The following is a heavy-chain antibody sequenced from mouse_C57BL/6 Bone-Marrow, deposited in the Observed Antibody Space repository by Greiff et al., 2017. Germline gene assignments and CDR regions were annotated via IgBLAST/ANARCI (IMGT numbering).Heavy chain of an antibody. CDR1: GFTFSSYG. D-gene: IGHD3-2*02. CDR3: ARPLDSSGYWFAY. V-gene: IGHV5-6*01. J-gene: IGHJ3*01. CDR2: ISSGGSYT. Sequence: EVKLQESGGDLVKPGGSLKLSCAASGFTFSSYGMSWVRQTPDKRLEWVATISSGGSYTYYPDSVKGRFTISRDNAKNTLYLKMSSLKSEDTAMYYCARPLDSSGYWFAYWGQGTLVTVSA.